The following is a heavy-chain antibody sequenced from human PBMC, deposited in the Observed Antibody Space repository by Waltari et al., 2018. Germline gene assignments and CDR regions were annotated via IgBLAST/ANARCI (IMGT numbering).Heavy chain of an antibody. D-gene: IGHD5-18*01. CDR3: ARALWSTPIFDY. J-gene: IGHJ4*02. V-gene: IGHV3-7*01. Sequence: EVQLVESGGGLVQPGGSLRLSCAASGFRFSSYWMRWVRQAPGKGLEWVANIKQDGSEKYYVDSVKGRFTISRDNAKNSLYLQMNSLRAEDTAVYYCARALWSTPIFDYWGQGTLVTVSS. CDR1: GFRFSSYW. CDR2: IKQDGSEK.